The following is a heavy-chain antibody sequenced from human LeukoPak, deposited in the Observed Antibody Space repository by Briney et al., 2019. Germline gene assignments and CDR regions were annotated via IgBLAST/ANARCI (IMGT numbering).Heavy chain of an antibody. V-gene: IGHV3-23*01. Sequence: GGSLRLSCAASGFTFSSYAMSWVRQAPGKGLEWVSAISGSGGSTYYADSVKGRFTISGDNSKNTLYLQMNSLRAEDTAVYYCAKSPSYGSGKGLDYWGQGTLVTVSS. J-gene: IGHJ4*02. CDR2: ISGSGGST. CDR3: AKSPSYGSGKGLDY. D-gene: IGHD3-10*01. CDR1: GFTFSSYA.